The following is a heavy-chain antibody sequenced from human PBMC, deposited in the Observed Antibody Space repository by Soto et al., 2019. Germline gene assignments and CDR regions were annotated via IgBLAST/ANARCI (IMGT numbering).Heavy chain of an antibody. CDR3: AGESVTIFGVVPSADY. Sequence: GASVKVSCKASGYTFTSYGISWVRQAPGQGLEWMGWISAYNGNTNYAQKLQGRVTMTTDTSTSTAYMELRSLRSDDTAVYYCAGESVTIFGVVPSADYWGQGTLVTVSS. J-gene: IGHJ4*02. CDR1: GYTFTSYG. V-gene: IGHV1-18*01. CDR2: ISAYNGNT. D-gene: IGHD3-3*01.